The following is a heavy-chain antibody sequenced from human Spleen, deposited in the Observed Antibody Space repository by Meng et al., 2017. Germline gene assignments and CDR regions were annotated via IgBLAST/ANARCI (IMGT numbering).Heavy chain of an antibody. CDR2: IKGDGSDE. D-gene: IGHD3-10*01. CDR3: VYLVGSGNYYPQTNH. J-gene: IGHJ4*02. V-gene: IGHV3-7*01. CDR1: GFDFNRCW. Sequence: GGSLRLSCAASGFDFNRCWMSWVRQAPGQGLEWVANIKGDGSDETYVDSVKGRFSISRDNARNSLFLQMSSLRVEDTAVYYCVYLVGSGNYYPQTNHWGQGTLVTVSS.